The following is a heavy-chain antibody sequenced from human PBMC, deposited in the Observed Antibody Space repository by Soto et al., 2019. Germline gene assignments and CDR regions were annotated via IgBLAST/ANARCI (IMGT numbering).Heavy chain of an antibody. J-gene: IGHJ6*02. CDR1: GFTSSSYG. CDR2: IWYDGSNK. CDR3: AREPDYYYGMDV. Sequence: GGSLRLSCAASGFTSSSYGMHWVRQAPGKGLEWVAVIWYDGSNKYYADSVKGRFTISRDNSKNTLYLQMNSLRAEDTAVYYCAREPDYYYGMDVWGQGTTVTVSS. V-gene: IGHV3-33*01.